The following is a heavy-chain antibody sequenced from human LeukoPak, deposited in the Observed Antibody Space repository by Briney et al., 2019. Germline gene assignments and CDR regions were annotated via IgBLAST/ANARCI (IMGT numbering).Heavy chain of an antibody. V-gene: IGHV4-4*02. CDR2: IYHSGST. Sequence: SGTLSLTCAVSGGSISSSNWWSWVRQPPGKGLEWIGEIYHSGSTNYNPSLKSRVTISVDKSKNQFSLKLSSVTAADTAVYYGGRGRRVEQQLDPLDLDYWGQGTLVTVSS. CDR1: GGSISSSNW. D-gene: IGHD6-13*01. CDR3: GRGRRVEQQLDPLDLDY. J-gene: IGHJ4*02.